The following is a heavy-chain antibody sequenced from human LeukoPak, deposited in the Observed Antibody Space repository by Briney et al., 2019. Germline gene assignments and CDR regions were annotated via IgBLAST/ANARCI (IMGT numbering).Heavy chain of an antibody. CDR3: ARVFGGNGYNSVTFDY. CDR2: ISSSGSTI. V-gene: IGHV3-11*01. J-gene: IGHJ4*02. Sequence: PGGSLRLSCAASGFTFSTYWMSWIRQAPGKGLEWVSYISSSGSTIYYADSVKGRVTISRDNAKNSLYLQMNSLRAEDTAVYYCARVFGGNGYNSVTFDYWGQGTLVTVSS. D-gene: IGHD5-24*01. CDR1: GFTFSTYW.